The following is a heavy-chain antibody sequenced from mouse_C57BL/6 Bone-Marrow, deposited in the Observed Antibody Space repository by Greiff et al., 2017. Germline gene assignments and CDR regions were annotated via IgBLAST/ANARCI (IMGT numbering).Heavy chain of an antibody. CDR3: ARSNYFGSSYRYYFDY. Sequence: VKLQQPGAELVMPGASVKLSCKASGYTFTSYWMHWVKQRPGQGLEWIGEIDPSDSYTNYNQKFKGKSTLTVDKSSSTAYMQLSSLTSEDSAVYYCARSNYFGSSYRYYFDYWGQGTTLTVSS. J-gene: IGHJ2*01. CDR2: IDPSDSYT. CDR1: GYTFTSYW. V-gene: IGHV1-69*01. D-gene: IGHD1-1*01.